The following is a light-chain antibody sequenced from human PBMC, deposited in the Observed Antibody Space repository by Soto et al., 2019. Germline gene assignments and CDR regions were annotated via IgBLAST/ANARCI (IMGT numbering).Light chain of an antibody. CDR2: AAS. Sequence: DIQMTQSPSSLSASVGDRVTITCRASQGLSNYLAWYQQKPGKVPKLLIYAASTLQSGVPSRFSGSGSGTEFTLTICSLQPEDVATYYCQKYNSAPRTFGQGTKVEIK. CDR3: QKYNSAPRT. V-gene: IGKV1-27*01. J-gene: IGKJ1*01. CDR1: QGLSNY.